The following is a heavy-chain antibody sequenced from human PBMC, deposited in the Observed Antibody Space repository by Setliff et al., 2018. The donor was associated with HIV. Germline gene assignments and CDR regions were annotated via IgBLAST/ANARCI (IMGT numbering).Heavy chain of an antibody. J-gene: IGHJ4*02. CDR1: GYTFTDNF. Sequence: ASVKVSCKASGYTFTDNFIHWVRQAPGQGLEWMGWIGPRNADRRISQRFQGRVTMTRDTSVSTVYMELSRLRSDDTAVYYCARDSRVSLDYWGQGTLVTVSS. CDR2: IGPRNADR. CDR3: ARDSRVSLDY. V-gene: IGHV1-2*02.